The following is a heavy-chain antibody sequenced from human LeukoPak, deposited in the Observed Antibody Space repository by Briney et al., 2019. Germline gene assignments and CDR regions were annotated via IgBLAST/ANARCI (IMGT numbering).Heavy chain of an antibody. CDR1: GFIFSNHW. CDR2: IEQHGSEK. D-gene: IGHD3-9*01. V-gene: IGHV3-7*01. Sequence: GGSLRLSCAASGFIFSNHWMTWVRQAPGKGLEWVANIEQHGSEKYYVDSVKGRFTISRDNAQNSLYLQMNSLRAEDEAVYYCARNLLGYKAVDYWGQGTPVTVSS. CDR3: ARNLLGYKAVDY. J-gene: IGHJ4*02.